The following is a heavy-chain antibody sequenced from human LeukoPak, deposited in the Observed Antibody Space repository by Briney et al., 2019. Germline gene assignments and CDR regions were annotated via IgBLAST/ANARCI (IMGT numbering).Heavy chain of an antibody. CDR3: ARDEKGYYYYYGMDV. CDR1: GFTFSSYA. J-gene: IGHJ6*02. CDR2: IWYDGSNK. V-gene: IGHV3-33*08. Sequence: GGSLRLSCAASGFTFSSYAMSWVRQAPGKGLEWVAVIWYDGSNKYYADSVKGRFTISRDNSKNTLYLQMNSLRAEDTAVYYCARDEKGYYYYYGMDVWGQGTTVTVSS.